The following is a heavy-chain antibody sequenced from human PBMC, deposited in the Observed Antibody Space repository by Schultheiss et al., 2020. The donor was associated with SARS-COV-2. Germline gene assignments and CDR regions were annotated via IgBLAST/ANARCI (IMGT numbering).Heavy chain of an antibody. Sequence: GESLKISCKGSGYSFTSYWIGWVRQMPGKGLEWMGIIYPDDSDTRYSPSFQGQVTISADKSIRTAYLQWSSLKASDTAMYYCARRVAARRGWFDPWGQGTLVTVSS. D-gene: IGHD6-6*01. CDR1: GYSFTSYW. V-gene: IGHV5-51*01. CDR3: ARRVAARRGWFDP. CDR2: IYPDDSDT. J-gene: IGHJ5*02.